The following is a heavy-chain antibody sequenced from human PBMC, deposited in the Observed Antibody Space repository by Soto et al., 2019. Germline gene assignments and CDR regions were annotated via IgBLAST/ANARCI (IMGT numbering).Heavy chain of an antibody. D-gene: IGHD5-18*01. CDR1: GFTFSSYG. V-gene: IGHV3-33*01. J-gene: IGHJ4*02. Sequence: QVQLVESGGGVVQPGRSLRLSCAASGFTFSSYGMHWVRQAPGKGLEWVAVIWYDGSNKYYADSVKGRFTISRDNSKNTLYLQMNSLRAEDTAVYYCARDGIQLWSGHLDYWGQGTLVTVSS. CDR2: IWYDGSNK. CDR3: ARDGIQLWSGHLDY.